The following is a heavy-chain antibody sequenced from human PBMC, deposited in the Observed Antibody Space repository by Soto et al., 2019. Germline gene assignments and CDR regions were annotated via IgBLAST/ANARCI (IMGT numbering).Heavy chain of an antibody. CDR1: GFTFSGYG. Sequence: ESGGGVVQPGRSLRLSCAASGFTFSGYGMHWVRQAPGKGLEWVAITRHDGSNTYYADSVRGRFTISRDNSKKTLYLQMDSLRAEDTVVYYCARDGVGATTFFGYFDYWGQGTLVTVSS. CDR2: TRHDGSNT. D-gene: IGHD1-26*01. V-gene: IGHV3-33*01. CDR3: ARDGVGATTFFGYFDY. J-gene: IGHJ4*02.